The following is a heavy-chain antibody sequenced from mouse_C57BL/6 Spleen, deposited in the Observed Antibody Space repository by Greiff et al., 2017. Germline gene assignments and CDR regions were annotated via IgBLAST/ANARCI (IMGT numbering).Heavy chain of an antibody. CDR2: IWTGGGT. CDR3: ARADGYYYYAMDY. D-gene: IGHD2-3*01. Sequence: VHLVESGPGLVAPSQSLSITCTVSGFSLTSYAISWVRQPPGKGLEWLGVIWTGGGTNYNSALKSRLSISKDNSKSQVFLKMNSLQTDDTARYYCARADGYYYYAMDYWGQGTSVTVSS. J-gene: IGHJ4*01. V-gene: IGHV2-9-1*01. CDR1: GFSLTSYA.